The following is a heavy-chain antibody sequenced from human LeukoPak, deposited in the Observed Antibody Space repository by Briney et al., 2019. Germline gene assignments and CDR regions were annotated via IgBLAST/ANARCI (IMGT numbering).Heavy chain of an antibody. Sequence: GGSLRLSCEASGFSFRRYWMHWVRQAPGQGLVWVSRINFDGTSITYADSVKGRFTISRDNAQNTLYLQMHSLRGEDTAMYYCARGHAFSKYDSWGQGTLVTVSS. CDR2: INFDGTSI. J-gene: IGHJ4*02. V-gene: IGHV3-74*01. CDR3: ARGHAFSKYDS. D-gene: IGHD4-11*01. CDR1: GFSFRRYW.